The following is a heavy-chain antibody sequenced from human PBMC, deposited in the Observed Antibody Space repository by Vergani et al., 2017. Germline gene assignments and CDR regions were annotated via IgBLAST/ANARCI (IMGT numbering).Heavy chain of an antibody. CDR1: GFTFSDYY. Sequence: VQLVESGGGLVKPGGSLRLSCAASGFTFSDYYMSWIRQAPGKGLEWVSYISSSSSYTNYADSVKGRFTISRDNAKNSLYLQMNSLRAEETAVYYCARGGTMVRGVTHLDYWGQGTLVTVSS. J-gene: IGHJ4*02. V-gene: IGHV3-11*05. D-gene: IGHD3-10*01. CDR2: ISSSSSYT. CDR3: ARGGTMVRGVTHLDY.